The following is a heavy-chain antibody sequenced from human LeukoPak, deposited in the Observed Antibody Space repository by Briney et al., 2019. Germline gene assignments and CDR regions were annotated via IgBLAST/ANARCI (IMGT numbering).Heavy chain of an antibody. D-gene: IGHD5-24*01. CDR1: GFTVSSNY. J-gene: IGHJ4*02. Sequence: GGSLRLSYAASGFTVSSNYMSWVRQAPGMGLAWVAVIYSGGSTYYADSVKRRFTISRDNSKHTLYLQMNSLRAEDTVVYFCARSGLVGSDGYRLFDYWGQGTLVTVSS. CDR2: IYSGGST. V-gene: IGHV3-66*02. CDR3: ARSGLVGSDGYRLFDY.